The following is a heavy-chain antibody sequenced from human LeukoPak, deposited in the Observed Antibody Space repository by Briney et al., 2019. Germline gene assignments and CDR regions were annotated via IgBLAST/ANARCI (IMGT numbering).Heavy chain of an antibody. J-gene: IGHJ4*02. CDR2: ISYDGSNK. V-gene: IGHV3-30*18. CDR1: GFTFSSYG. CDR3: AKGFRDYYGSGRPLH. Sequence: PGGSLRLSCAASGFTFSSYGMPWVRQAPGKGLEWVAVISYDGSNKYYADSVKGRFTISRDNSKNTLYLQMNSLRAEDTAVYYCAKGFRDYYGSGRPLHWGQGTLVTVSS. D-gene: IGHD3-10*01.